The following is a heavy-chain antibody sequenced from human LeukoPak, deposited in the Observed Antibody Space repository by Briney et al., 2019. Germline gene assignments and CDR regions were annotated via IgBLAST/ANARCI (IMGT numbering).Heavy chain of an antibody. CDR2: ISAYNGNT. V-gene: IGHV1-18*01. CDR1: GYTFTSYG. Sequence: GASVKVSCKASGYTFTSYGISWVRQAPGQGLEWMGWISAYNGNTNYAQKLQGRVTMTTDTSTSTAYMELRSLRSDDTAVYYCARDTDSSGWPPFDYWGQGTLVTVSS. J-gene: IGHJ4*02. D-gene: IGHD6-19*01. CDR3: ARDTDSSGWPPFDY.